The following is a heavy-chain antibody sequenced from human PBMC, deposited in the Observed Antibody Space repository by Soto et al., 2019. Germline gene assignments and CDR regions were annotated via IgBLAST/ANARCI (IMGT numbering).Heavy chain of an antibody. CDR3: AMTSTSGTRFDY. D-gene: IGHD1-1*01. J-gene: IGHJ4*02. V-gene: IGHV4-4*02. CDR2: VYHSGST. Sequence: QVQLQESGPGLVKPSGTLSLTCAVSGGSISTSNWWSWVRQPPGKGLEWIGEVYHSGSTTYSPSSKSRVAMSVDKSKNQFSLKLNFVTAADTALYYCAMTSTSGTRFDYWGQGSLVTVSS. CDR1: GGSISTSNW.